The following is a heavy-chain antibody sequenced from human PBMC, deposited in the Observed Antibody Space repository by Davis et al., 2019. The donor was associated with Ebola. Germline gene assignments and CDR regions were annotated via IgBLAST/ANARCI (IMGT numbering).Heavy chain of an antibody. V-gene: IGHV4-38-2*01. CDR3: ARVMGGCSSTSCFLDP. Sequence: ESLKISCAASGFTFSDYYMSWIRQAPGKGLEWIGSGTTYYNPSLKSRVTISVDKSKNQFSLELSSVTVADTAIYYCARVMGGCSSTSCFLDPWGQGTLVTVSS. CDR2: GTT. D-gene: IGHD2-2*01. J-gene: IGHJ5*02. CDR1: GFTFSDYY.